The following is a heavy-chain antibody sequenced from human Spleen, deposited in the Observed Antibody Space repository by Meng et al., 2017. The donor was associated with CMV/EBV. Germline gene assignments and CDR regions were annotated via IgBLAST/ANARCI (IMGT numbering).Heavy chain of an antibody. Sequence: GGSLRLSCAASGFTFSNYDMHWLRQPTGKGPEWVSSIGTAGDTYYPGSEKGRFTISRENAKNSLYLQMDSLRAGDTAVYYCARGGCSSTSCSTYSYYGMDVWGQGTTVTVS. CDR1: GFTFSNYD. V-gene: IGHV3-13*01. CDR2: IGTAGDT. CDR3: ARGGCSSTSCSTYSYYGMDV. J-gene: IGHJ6*02. D-gene: IGHD2-2*02.